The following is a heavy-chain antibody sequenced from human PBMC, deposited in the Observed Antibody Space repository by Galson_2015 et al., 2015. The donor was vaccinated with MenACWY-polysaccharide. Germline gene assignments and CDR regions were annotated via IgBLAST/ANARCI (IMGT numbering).Heavy chain of an antibody. Sequence: SLRLSWAASGFIVSSKYMTWVRQAPGKGLECVSIIYRDGNTQYTDSVEGRFTISRDNSKNMLYLQMNSLRPEDTAMYYCATGSMGWALDPWGQGTLVTVSS. CDR3: ATGSMGWALDP. D-gene: IGHD2-2*01. V-gene: IGHV3-66*02. J-gene: IGHJ5*02. CDR2: IYRDGNT. CDR1: GFIVSSKY.